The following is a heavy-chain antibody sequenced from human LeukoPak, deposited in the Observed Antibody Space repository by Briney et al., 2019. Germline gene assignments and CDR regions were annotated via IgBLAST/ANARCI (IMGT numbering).Heavy chain of an antibody. Sequence: SETLSLTCTVSGGSIGSYYWSWIRQPPGEGLEWIGYIYYSGSTNYNPSLKSRVTISVDTSKNQFSLKLSSVTAADTAVYYCARQRYCSSTSCYWFDPWGQGTLVTVSS. CDR1: GGSIGSYY. V-gene: IGHV4-59*08. CDR2: IYYSGST. J-gene: IGHJ5*02. D-gene: IGHD2-2*01. CDR3: ARQRYCSSTSCYWFDP.